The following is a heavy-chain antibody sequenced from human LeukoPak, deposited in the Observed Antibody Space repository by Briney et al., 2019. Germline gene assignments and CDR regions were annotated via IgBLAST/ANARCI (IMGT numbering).Heavy chain of an antibody. CDR2: MNPNSGNT. CDR3: AREYGDGYWYFDL. CDR1: GYTFTSYD. Sequence: ASVKVSCKASGYTFTSYDINWVRQATGQGLEWMGWMNPNSGNTGYAQRFQGRVTMTGNTSISTAYMELSSLGSGDTAVYYCAREYGDGYWYFDLWGRGTLVSVSS. D-gene: IGHD4-17*01. J-gene: IGHJ2*01. V-gene: IGHV1-8*01.